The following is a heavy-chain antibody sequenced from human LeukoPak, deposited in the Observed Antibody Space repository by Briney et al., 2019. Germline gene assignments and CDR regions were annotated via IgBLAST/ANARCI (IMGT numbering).Heavy chain of an antibody. Sequence: PGGSLRLSCAASGFTFSSYWMSWVRQAPGKGLEWVANIKQDGSEKYYVDSVKGRFTISRDNAKNSLYLQMNSLRAEDTAVYYCARDNRVTMVRGVPVVWGKGTTVTVSS. V-gene: IGHV3-7*01. J-gene: IGHJ6*04. D-gene: IGHD3-10*01. CDR2: IKQDGSEK. CDR1: GFTFSSYW. CDR3: ARDNRVTMVRGVPVV.